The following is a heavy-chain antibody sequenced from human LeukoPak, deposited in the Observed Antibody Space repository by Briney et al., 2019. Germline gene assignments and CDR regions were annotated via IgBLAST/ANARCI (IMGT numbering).Heavy chain of an antibody. D-gene: IGHD2-2*01. J-gene: IGHJ6*02. V-gene: IGHV1-69*04. CDR1: GGTFSSYA. CDR3: ARREGILREYQLSHWGWNYGMDV. Sequence: SVKVSCKASGGTFSSYAISWVRQAPGQGLEWVGRIIPILGIANYAQKFQGRVTITADKSTSTAYMELSSLRSEDTAVYYCARREGILREYQLSHWGWNYGMDVWGQGTTVTVSS. CDR2: IIPILGIA.